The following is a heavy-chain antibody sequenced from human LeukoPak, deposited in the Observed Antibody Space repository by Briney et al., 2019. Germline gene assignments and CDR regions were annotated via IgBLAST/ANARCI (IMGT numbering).Heavy chain of an antibody. Sequence: GGSLRLSCAASGFAFSNAWVSWVRQAPGKGLEWVAVISYDGSNKYYADSVKGRFTISRDNSKNTLYLQMNSLRAEDTAVYYCARDSAAVAGYYYYYGMDVWGQGTTVTVSS. CDR3: ARDSAAVAGYYYYYGMDV. CDR2: ISYDGSNK. CDR1: GFAFSNAW. J-gene: IGHJ6*02. D-gene: IGHD6-19*01. V-gene: IGHV3-30-3*01.